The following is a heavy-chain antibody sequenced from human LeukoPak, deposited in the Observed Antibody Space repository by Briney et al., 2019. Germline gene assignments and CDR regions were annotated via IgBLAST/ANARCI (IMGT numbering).Heavy chain of an antibody. CDR1: GFTVSSNY. J-gene: IGHJ4*02. Sequence: GGSLRLSCAASGFTVSSNYMSWVRQAPGKGLEWVSVIYSGGSTYYADSVKGRFTISRDNSKNTLYLQMNSLRAEDTAVYYCARVRIVVGNYYFDYWGQGTLVTVSS. V-gene: IGHV3-66*01. D-gene: IGHD2-2*01. CDR3: ARVRIVVGNYYFDY. CDR2: IYSGGST.